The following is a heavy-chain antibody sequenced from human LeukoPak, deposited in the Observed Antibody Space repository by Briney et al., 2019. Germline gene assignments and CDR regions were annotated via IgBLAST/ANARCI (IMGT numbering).Heavy chain of an antibody. D-gene: IGHD5-18*01. CDR1: GFSFDAYA. Sequence: GRSLRLSCAASGFSFDAYAMHWVRQAPGKGLEWLSIISWNSGYKGYADSVTGRFTTSRDNAKNSVYLQMNSLRAEDTAFYYCAKVRGTYSSGYFFDYWGQGALVTVSS. J-gene: IGHJ4*02. V-gene: IGHV3-9*01. CDR3: AKVRGTYSSGYFFDY. CDR2: ISWNSGYK.